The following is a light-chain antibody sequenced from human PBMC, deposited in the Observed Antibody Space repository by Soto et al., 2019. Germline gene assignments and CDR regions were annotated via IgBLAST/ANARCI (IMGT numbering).Light chain of an antibody. CDR3: ASWDDSLNGPGYV. Sequence: QSVLTQPPSASGTPGQRVTNSCSGSSSNIGSNTVNWYQQLPGTAPKLLIYSNNQRPSGVPDRFSGSKSGTSASLAISGLKSEDEADYYCASWDDSLNGPGYVFGTGTKVTVL. V-gene: IGLV1-44*01. CDR2: SNN. J-gene: IGLJ1*01. CDR1: SSNIGSNT.